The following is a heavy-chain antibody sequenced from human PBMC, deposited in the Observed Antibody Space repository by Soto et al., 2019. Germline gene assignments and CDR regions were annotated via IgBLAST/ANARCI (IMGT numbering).Heavy chain of an antibody. CDR3: AREKSGYYDY. Sequence: QVQLVQSGAEVKKPGASVKVSCKASGYTFTSYDINWVRQATGQGLEWMGWMNPNSGNTGYAQKLXGXVXMXXNTSISTAYMELSSLRSEDTAVYYCAREKSGYYDYWGQGTLVTVSS. V-gene: IGHV1-8*01. CDR1: GYTFTSYD. J-gene: IGHJ4*02. D-gene: IGHD3-3*01. CDR2: MNPNSGNT.